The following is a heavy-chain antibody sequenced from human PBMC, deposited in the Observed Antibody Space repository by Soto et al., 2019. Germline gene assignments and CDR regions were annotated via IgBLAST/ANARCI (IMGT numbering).Heavy chain of an antibody. V-gene: IGHV4-59*01. CDR1: GGSISSYY. CDR2: IYYSGST. D-gene: IGHD6-6*01. J-gene: IGHJ5*02. Sequence: SETLSLTCSVSGGSISSYYWSWIRQPPGKGLEWIGYIYYSGSTNYNPSLKSRVTISVDTSKNQFSLKLSSVTAADTAVYYCARVIAARPSNWFDPWGQGTLVTVSS. CDR3: ARVIAARPSNWFDP.